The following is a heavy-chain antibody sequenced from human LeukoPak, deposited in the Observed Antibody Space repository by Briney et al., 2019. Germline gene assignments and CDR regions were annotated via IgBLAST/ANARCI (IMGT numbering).Heavy chain of an antibody. CDR2: INHSGST. D-gene: IGHD6-13*01. J-gene: IGHJ6*03. Sequence: PSETLSLTCAVYGGSFSGYYWSWIRQPPGKGLEWIGEINHSGSTNYNPSLKSRVTISVDTSKNQISLKLSSVTAADTAVYYCARGSSAGDYYYYMDVRGKGTTVTVSS. CDR1: GGSFSGYY. CDR3: ARGSSAGDYYYYMDV. V-gene: IGHV4-34*01.